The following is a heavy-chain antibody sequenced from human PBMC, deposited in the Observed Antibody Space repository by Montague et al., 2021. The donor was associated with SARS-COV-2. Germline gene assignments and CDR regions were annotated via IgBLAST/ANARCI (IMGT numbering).Heavy chain of an antibody. CDR3: ARGTAAGANFDY. Sequence: SETLSLTCTVSGGSISSYYWSWIRQLPGKGLEWIGYIYYSGSTNYNPSLKSRVTISVDTSKNQLSLKLSSVTAADTAVYYCARGTAAGANFDYWGQGTLVTVSS. CDR1: GGSISSYY. V-gene: IGHV4-59*01. J-gene: IGHJ4*02. D-gene: IGHD6-13*01. CDR2: IYYSGST.